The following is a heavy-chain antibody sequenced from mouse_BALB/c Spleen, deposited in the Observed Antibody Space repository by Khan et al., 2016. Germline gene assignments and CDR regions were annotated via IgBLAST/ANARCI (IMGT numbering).Heavy chain of an antibody. D-gene: IGHD1-1*01. J-gene: IGHJ2*01. V-gene: IGHV4-1*02. CDR1: GFDFSRYW. Sequence: EVKLLESGGGLVQPGGSLKLSCAASGFDFSRYWMNWVRQAPGKGLEWIGEINPDSRTINYTPSLKDKFIISRDNAKNTLYLQMRKVRSEDTALYYGARLYYYGCVDYWGQGTTLTVSS. CDR2: INPDSRTI. CDR3: ARLYYYGCVDY.